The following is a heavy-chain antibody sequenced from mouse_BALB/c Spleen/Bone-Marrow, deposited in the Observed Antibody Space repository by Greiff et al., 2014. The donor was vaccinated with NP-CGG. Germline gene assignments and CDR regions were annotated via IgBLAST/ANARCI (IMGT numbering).Heavy chain of an antibody. V-gene: IGHV14-4*02. CDR3: NEGYGNYGY. J-gene: IGHJ2*01. CDR1: GFNIKDYY. CDR2: IDPENGDT. Sequence: EVQLQQSGAELVRSGASVKLSCTASGFNIKDYYMHWVKQRPEQGLEWIGWIDPENGDTEYAPKFQGKATMTADTSSNTAYLQXXXLTXEDTAVYYCNEGYGNYGYWGQGTTLTVSS. D-gene: IGHD2-10*02.